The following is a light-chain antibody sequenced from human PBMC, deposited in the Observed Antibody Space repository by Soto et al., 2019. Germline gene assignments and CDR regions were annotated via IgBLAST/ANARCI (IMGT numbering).Light chain of an antibody. CDR1: QSVSSSY. V-gene: IGKV3-20*01. Sequence: EIVLTQSPGTLSLSPGERATLSCRASQSVSSSYLAWYQQKPGQAPRLLIYGASSRATGIPDRFSGSGSGTDFTLTISRLEPEDFAVYYCHYYDKWPPGTFGQGTKVDNK. J-gene: IGKJ1*01. CDR3: HYYDKWPPGT. CDR2: GAS.